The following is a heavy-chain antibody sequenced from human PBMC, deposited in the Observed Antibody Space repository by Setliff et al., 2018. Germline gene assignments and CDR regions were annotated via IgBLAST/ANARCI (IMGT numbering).Heavy chain of an antibody. CDR2: IWDDGGNK. CDR1: GFTFSSYR. Sequence: GGSLRLSCAASGFTFSSYRMHWVRQAPGKGLEWVAVIWDDGGNKYHADSVKGRFTISRDNSQNTLYLQMNSLRPEDTAVYYCARTCSGSGCYAGLESWGQGTPVTVSS. CDR3: ARTCSGSGCYAGLES. V-gene: IGHV3-33*08. J-gene: IGHJ4*02. D-gene: IGHD2-15*01.